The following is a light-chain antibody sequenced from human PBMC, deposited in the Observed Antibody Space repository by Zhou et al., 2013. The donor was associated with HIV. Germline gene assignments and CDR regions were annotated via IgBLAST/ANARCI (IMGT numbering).Light chain of an antibody. Sequence: DIQLTQSPSFLSASVGDRVTITCRASQGISSYLAWYQQKPGKAPKLLIYAASTLHSGVPSRFSGSGSGTEFTLRISSLQPEDFATYYCQHFNNYPITFGQGTRLEIK. J-gene: IGKJ5*01. CDR2: AAS. CDR3: QHFNNYPIT. CDR1: QGISSY. V-gene: IGKV1-9*01.